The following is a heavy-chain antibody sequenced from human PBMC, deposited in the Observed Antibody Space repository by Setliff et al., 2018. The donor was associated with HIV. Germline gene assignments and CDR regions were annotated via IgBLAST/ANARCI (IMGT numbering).Heavy chain of an antibody. Sequence: PSETLSLTCTVSGGSITSGHFYWGWIRQAPGKGLEWIGNILDGRVTFFNPSLRGRVTISVDASKNQVSLNLRSVTAADSAVYHCARPHSGRGGGAYFDPWGQGILVTVSS. CDR2: ILDGRVT. CDR3: ARPHSGRGGGAYFDP. V-gene: IGHV4-39*01. J-gene: IGHJ5*02. CDR1: GGSITSGHFY. D-gene: IGHD6-19*01.